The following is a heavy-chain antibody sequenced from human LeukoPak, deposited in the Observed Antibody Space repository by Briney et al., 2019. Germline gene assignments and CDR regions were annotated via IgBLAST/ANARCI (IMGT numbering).Heavy chain of an antibody. CDR1: GYTFTGYY. CDR2: INPNSGGT. V-gene: IGHV1-2*02. D-gene: IGHD3-10*01. CDR3: ARDRPLDADDYYGFYYFDY. J-gene: IGHJ4*02. Sequence: GASVKVSCKASGYTFTGYYMHWVRQAPGQGLEWMGWINPNSGGTDYAQNFQGRVTMTRDTSISTAYMELSRLRSDDTAVYYCARDRPLDADDYYGFYYFDYWDQGTLVTVSS.